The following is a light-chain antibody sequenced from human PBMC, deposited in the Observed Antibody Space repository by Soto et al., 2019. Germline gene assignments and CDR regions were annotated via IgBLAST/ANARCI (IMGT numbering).Light chain of an antibody. CDR2: DAS. V-gene: IGKV3-11*01. J-gene: IGKJ5*01. Sequence: EIVLTQSPATLSLSPGERATLSCRASQSVSIYLAWYQQKPGQAPRLIIYDASNTATGIPARFSGSGSGTNITITISVLVPEDFAVYYCQQRSNRPTNSVGQGTRQEIK. CDR3: QQRSNRPTNS. CDR1: QSVSIY.